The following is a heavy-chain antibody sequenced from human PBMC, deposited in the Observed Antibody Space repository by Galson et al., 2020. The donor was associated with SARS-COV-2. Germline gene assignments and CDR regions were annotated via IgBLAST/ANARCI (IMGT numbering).Heavy chain of an antibody. CDR3: ASFRGGFDV. Sequence: ETLSLTYTVSGGSISTYYWSWIRQPPGKGLEWIGYLYYSGSTNYNPSLQSRLTISIDRSKNQFSLKLSSVTAADTAVYYCASFRGGFDVWGQGTTVSVSS. CDR1: GGSISTYY. CDR2: LYYSGST. V-gene: IGHV4-59*08. J-gene: IGHJ3*01. D-gene: IGHD3-10*01.